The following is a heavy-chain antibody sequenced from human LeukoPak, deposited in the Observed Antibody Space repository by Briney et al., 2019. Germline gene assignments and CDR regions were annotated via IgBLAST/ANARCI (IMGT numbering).Heavy chain of an antibody. CDR1: GGTFSSYA. J-gene: IGHJ4*02. V-gene: IGHV1-69*05. CDR3: AYDSSGYCYFDY. D-gene: IGHD3-22*01. CDR2: IIPIFGTA. Sequence: SVKVSCKASGGTFSSYAISWVRQAPGQGLEWMGGIIPIFGTANYAQKFQGRVTMTRDMSTSTVYMELSSLRSEDTAVYYCAYDSSGYCYFDYWGQGTLVTVSS.